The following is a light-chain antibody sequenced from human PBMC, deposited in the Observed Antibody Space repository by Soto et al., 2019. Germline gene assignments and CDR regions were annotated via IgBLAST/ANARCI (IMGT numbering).Light chain of an antibody. CDR1: QSLLYNNTYNY. CDR3: KKAVQSLT. V-gene: IGKV2-28*01. J-gene: IGKJ5*01. Sequence: EIVMTQSPLTLPVTPGEPASITCRSSQSLLYNNTYNYLDWYVQKPGQSPQLLIYFGSNRAPAVPDRFSGSGSGTYFSLKINRVEDEDVGTYYCKKAVQSLTFGQGTRLEIQ. CDR2: FGS.